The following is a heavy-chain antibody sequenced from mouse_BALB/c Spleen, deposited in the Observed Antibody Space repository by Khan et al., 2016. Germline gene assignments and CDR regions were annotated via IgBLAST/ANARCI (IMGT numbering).Heavy chain of an antibody. CDR1: GCTFSRFG. CDR3: ARGDY. J-gene: IGHJ2*01. V-gene: IGHV5-17*02. Sequence: EVELVESGGGLVQPGGSRKLSCAASGCTFSRFGMHWVRQAPEKGLEWVAYISSGSSTIYYADTLKGRFTISRDNPKNALFLQMTSLRSEDTAMYYCARGDYWGQGTTLTVSS. CDR2: ISSGSSTI.